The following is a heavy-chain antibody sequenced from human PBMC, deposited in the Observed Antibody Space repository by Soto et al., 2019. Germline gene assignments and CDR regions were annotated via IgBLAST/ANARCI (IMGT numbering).Heavy chain of an antibody. Sequence: GGSLRLSCAASGFTFSSYGMHWVRQAPGKGLEWVAVIWYDGSNKYYADSVKGRFTISRDNSKNTLYLQMNSLRAEDTAVYYCARDHYYDSSGYLYYYGMDVWGQGTTVTVSS. CDR2: IWYDGSNK. D-gene: IGHD3-22*01. CDR3: ARDHYYDSSGYLYYYGMDV. J-gene: IGHJ6*02. V-gene: IGHV3-33*01. CDR1: GFTFSSYG.